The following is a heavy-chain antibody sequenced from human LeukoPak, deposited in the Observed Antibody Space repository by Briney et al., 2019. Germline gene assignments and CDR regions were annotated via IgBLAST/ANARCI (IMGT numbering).Heavy chain of an antibody. CDR1: GGSITGYF. V-gene: IGHV4-59*08. J-gene: IGHJ4*02. CDR3: ASLNYGGTSFDY. Sequence: SETLSLTCTVSGGSITGYFWSWIRQPPGKGLEWVGYVHHSRGTNYNPSLKSRVTISVATSKNQFSLKLSSVTAADTAVYYCASLNYGGTSFDYWGQGTLVTVSS. D-gene: IGHD4-23*01. CDR2: VHHSRGT.